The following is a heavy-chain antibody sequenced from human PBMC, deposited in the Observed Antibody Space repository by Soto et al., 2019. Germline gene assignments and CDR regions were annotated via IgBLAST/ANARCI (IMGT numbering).Heavy chain of an antibody. CDR1: GYSFTSYG. D-gene: IGHD3-10*01. CDR3: ARVAGYGSGSSHFDN. CDR2: TVAGSGNR. Sequence: QVQLMQSGAEVTKPGASVRLSCKTSGYSFTSYGLSWVRQAPGQGLEWMGWTVAGSGNRIYAQKFQDRINTNTDTSTNTGYMELRSLRSDDSALYFCARVAGYGSGSSHFDNSGQGTLVTVSS. V-gene: IGHV1-18*01. J-gene: IGHJ4*02.